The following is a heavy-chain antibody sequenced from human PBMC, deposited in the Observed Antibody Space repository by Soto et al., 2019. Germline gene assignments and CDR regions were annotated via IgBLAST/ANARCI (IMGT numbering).Heavy chain of an antibody. D-gene: IGHD6-19*01. CDR2: IYPGDSDT. CDR1: GYSFTIYC. Sequence: GESLKISGKGSGYSFTIYCIGWVLQMPGKGLEWMGIIYPGDSDTRYSPSFQGQVTISADKSISTAYLQWSSLKASDTAMYYCARPLSSGWYGFDYWGQGTLVTVSS. V-gene: IGHV5-51*01. CDR3: ARPLSSGWYGFDY. J-gene: IGHJ4*02.